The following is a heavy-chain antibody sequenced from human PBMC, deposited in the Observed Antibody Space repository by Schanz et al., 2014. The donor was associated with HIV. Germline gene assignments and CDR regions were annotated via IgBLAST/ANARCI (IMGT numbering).Heavy chain of an antibody. J-gene: IGHJ6*02. D-gene: IGHD2-8*01. CDR1: GFTFSSYG. CDR2: VWYDGSNK. Sequence: QVQLVESGGGVVHPGRSLRLSCAASGFTFSSYGMHWVRQAPGKGLEWVAVVWYDGSNKYYGDSVKGRFTISRDNPKNRLYLQMNSLRAEDTAVYYCANSGYCTSGICYTRGNGMDVWGQGTTVTVSS. CDR3: ANSGYCTSGICYTRGNGMDV. V-gene: IGHV3-33*06.